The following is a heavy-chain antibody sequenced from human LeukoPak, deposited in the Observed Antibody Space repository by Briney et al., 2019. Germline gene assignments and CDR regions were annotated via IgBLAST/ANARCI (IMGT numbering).Heavy chain of an antibody. D-gene: IGHD6-19*01. V-gene: IGHV3-23*01. CDR2: ISGSGGST. CDR3: AKSFHSSGWFYYYDMDI. Sequence: PGGSLRLSCAASGFTVISNYMSWVRQAPGKGLEWVSAISGSGGSTYYADSVKGRFTISRDNSKNTLYLQMNSPRAEDTAVYYCAKSFHSSGWFYYYDMDIWGQGTTVTVSS. CDR1: GFTVISNY. J-gene: IGHJ6*02.